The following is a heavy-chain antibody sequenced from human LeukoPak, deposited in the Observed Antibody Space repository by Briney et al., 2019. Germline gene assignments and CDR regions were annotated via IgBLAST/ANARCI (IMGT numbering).Heavy chain of an antibody. CDR1: GFTFSSYS. CDR2: ISSGSSTI. CDR3: ARGARGFWSGYYDY. Sequence: GGSLRLSCAASGFTFSSYSMNWVRQAPGKGLEWVSYISSGSSTIYYTDSVKGRFTISRDNAKNSLYLQMNSLRAEDTAVYYCARGARGFWSGYYDYWGLGTLVTVSS. D-gene: IGHD3-3*01. J-gene: IGHJ4*02. V-gene: IGHV3-48*01.